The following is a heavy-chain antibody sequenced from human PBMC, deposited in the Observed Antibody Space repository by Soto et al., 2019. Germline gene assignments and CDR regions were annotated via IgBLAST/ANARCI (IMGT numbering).Heavy chain of an antibody. CDR3: ARAASDVHFLDY. CDR2: INHSGST. V-gene: IGHV4-34*01. CDR1: GGSFSGYY. Sequence: SETLSLTCAVYGGSFSGYYWSWIRQPPGKGLEWIGEINHSGSTNYNPSLKGRVTISVDTSKNQFSLKLSSVTAADTAVYYCARAASDVHFLDYWGQGTLVTVSS. D-gene: IGHD3-3*02. J-gene: IGHJ4*02.